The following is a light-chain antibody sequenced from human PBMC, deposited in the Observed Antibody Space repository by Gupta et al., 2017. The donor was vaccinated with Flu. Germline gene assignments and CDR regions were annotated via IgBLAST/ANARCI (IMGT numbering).Light chain of an antibody. V-gene: IGKV3D-20*01. Sequence: TVLTQSPATLSLYPGDKVTPSCGASQTISGNYVAWYQQKPGLAPRLLIYEASTRATGIPDRFSGSGSESDFTLTIDRLEPDDFAVYYCHQYGNSPLTFGPGTKV. CDR3: HQYGNSPLT. CDR1: QTISGNY. CDR2: EAS. J-gene: IGKJ3*01.